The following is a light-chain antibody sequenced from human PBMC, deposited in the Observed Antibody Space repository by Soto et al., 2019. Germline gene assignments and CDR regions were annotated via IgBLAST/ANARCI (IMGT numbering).Light chain of an antibody. CDR2: DVT. Sequence: QSVLSQPASVSGSPGQSITISCTGTSSDVGGFEYVSWYQHQPGKAPKLIIYDVTKRPSGVSNRFSGSKSGNTASLTISGIQAEDEGDYYCSSYAGRTLYVFGTGTKLTVL. J-gene: IGLJ1*01. CDR1: SSDVGGFEY. V-gene: IGLV2-14*01. CDR3: SSYAGRTLYV.